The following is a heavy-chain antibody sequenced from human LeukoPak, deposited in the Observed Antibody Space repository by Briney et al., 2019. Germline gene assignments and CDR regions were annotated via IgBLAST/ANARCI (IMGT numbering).Heavy chain of an antibody. D-gene: IGHD1-1*01. CDR1: GFTFRSYW. CDR2: INTDGSNT. J-gene: IGHJ3*01. CDR3: ARDYNWGSDAFDL. Sequence: GGSLRLSCAASGFTFRSYWMHWVRQAPGKGLMWVSHINTDGSNTNYADFAKGRFTISRDNAKNTLYLQMNSLRAEDTVSYYCARDYNWGSDAFDLWGQGTMVIVST. V-gene: IGHV3-74*01.